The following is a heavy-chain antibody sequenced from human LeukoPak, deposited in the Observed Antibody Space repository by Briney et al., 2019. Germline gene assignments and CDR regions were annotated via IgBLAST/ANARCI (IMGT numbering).Heavy chain of an antibody. J-gene: IGHJ4*02. Sequence: ASVKVSCKASGYTFTSYGISWVRQAPGQGLEWTGWISAYNGNTNYAQKLQGRVTMTTDTSTSTAYMELSSLRSEDTAVYYCARVAGGWFDDYWGQGTLVTVSS. V-gene: IGHV1-18*01. D-gene: IGHD3-10*01. CDR1: GYTFTSYG. CDR3: ARVAGGWFDDY. CDR2: ISAYNGNT.